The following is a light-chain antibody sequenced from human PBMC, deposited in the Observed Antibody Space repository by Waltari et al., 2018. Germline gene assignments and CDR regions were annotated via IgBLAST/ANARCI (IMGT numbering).Light chain of an antibody. CDR2: EGS. J-gene: IGLJ2*01. CDR3: FSYAGSSTRVV. CDR1: SSDVGSYNL. Sequence: QSALTQPASVSGSPGQSITISCTGTSSDVGSYNLVSWYQQHPGKATKLMIYEGSKRPAGVTNRFSGAKAGNTASRTISGLRAEEEADYYCFSYAGSSTRVVFGGGTKLTVL. V-gene: IGLV2-23*01.